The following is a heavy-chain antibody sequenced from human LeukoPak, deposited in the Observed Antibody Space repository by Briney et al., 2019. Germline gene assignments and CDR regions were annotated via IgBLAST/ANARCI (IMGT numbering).Heavy chain of an antibody. CDR3: AAVRGLRFLEWLPDY. CDR2: IVVGRGNT. J-gene: IGHJ4*02. D-gene: IGHD3-3*01. Sequence: SVKVSCKASGFTFTSSAVQWVRQARGQRLEWIGWIVVGRGNTNYAQKFQERVTITRDMSTSTAYMELSSLRSEDTAVYYCAAVRGLRFLEWLPDYWGQGTLVTVSS. CDR1: GFTFTSSA. V-gene: IGHV1-58*01.